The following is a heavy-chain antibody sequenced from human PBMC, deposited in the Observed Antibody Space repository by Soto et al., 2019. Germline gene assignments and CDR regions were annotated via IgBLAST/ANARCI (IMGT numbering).Heavy chain of an antibody. CDR1: GFTFSSYA. J-gene: IGHJ4*02. V-gene: IGHV3-23*01. D-gene: IGHD6-13*01. CDR3: AYSSTPFDY. Sequence: GGSLRLSCAASGFTFSSYALHWVRQAPGKGLEWVSAISGSGGSTYYADSVKGRFTISRDNSKNTLYLQMNSLRAEDTAVYYCAYSSTPFDYWGQGTLVTVSS. CDR2: ISGSGGST.